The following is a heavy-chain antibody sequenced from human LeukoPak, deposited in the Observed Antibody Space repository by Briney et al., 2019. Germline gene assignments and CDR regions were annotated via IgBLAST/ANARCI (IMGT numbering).Heavy chain of an antibody. CDR3: ARDPPMVRGVLTGWFDP. J-gene: IGHJ5*02. Sequence: GESLRLSCAASGFTFSDYYMSWIRQAPGKGLEWVSYISSSGSTIYYADSVKGRFTISRDNAKNSLYLQMNSLRAEDTAVYYCARDPPMVRGVLTGWFDPWGQGTLVTVSS. V-gene: IGHV3-11*01. CDR2: ISSSGSTI. CDR1: GFTFSDYY. D-gene: IGHD3-10*01.